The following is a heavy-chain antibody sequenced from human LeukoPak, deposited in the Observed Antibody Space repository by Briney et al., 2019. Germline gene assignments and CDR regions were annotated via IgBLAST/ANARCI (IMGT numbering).Heavy chain of an antibody. Sequence: GGSLRLSCAASGFTFSNAWMSWVRQAPGKGLEWISYISTSTTTIYYADSVKGRFTISRDNAKNSLYLQMNSLRAEDTAVYYCATDSLGYCAFDIWGQGTTVTVSS. CDR1: GFTFSNAW. CDR2: ISTSTTTI. CDR3: ATDSLGYCAFDI. D-gene: IGHD2-15*01. J-gene: IGHJ3*02. V-gene: IGHV3-48*01.